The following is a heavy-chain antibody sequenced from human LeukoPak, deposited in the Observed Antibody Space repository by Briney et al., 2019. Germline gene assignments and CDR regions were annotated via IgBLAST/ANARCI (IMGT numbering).Heavy chain of an antibody. J-gene: IGHJ4*02. CDR1: GLTFSTYA. CDR2: ISYNGGKI. Sequence: GMSLTLSCAASGLTFSTYAMLWVRQAPGKGLEGVSIISYNGGKIHYADSVKGRFTISRDNSKNTLYLQINSLRPEDTAVYYCAREGYYDYWSGYFTYFDLWGQGTLVTVSS. V-gene: IGHV3-30*01. D-gene: IGHD3-3*01. CDR3: AREGYYDYWSGYFTYFDL.